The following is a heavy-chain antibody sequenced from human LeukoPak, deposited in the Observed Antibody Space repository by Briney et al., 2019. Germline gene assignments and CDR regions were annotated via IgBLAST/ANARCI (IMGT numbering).Heavy chain of an antibody. CDR2: LYHSGST. CDR3: ARHSGDLRFLEWLLDY. V-gene: IGHV4-38-2*01. Sequence: PSETLSLTCAVSGYSISSGYYWAWIRQPPGKGLEWVGRLYHSGSTYHNPSLKSRFTISVDTSKTQFSLKLSSVTAADTAVYYCARHSGDLRFLEWLLDYWGQGTLVTVSS. J-gene: IGHJ4*02. CDR1: GYSISSGYY. D-gene: IGHD3-3*01.